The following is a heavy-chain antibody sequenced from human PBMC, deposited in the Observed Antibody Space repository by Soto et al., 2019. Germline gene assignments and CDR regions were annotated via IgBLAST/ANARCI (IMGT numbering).Heavy chain of an antibody. D-gene: IGHD2-15*01. CDR1: GGSISSSSYY. CDR3: ASPRGRDTPLRAWHWFDP. V-gene: IGHV4-39*01. Sequence: QLQLQESGPGLVKPSETLSLTCTVSGGSISSSSYYWGWIRQPPGKGLEWVGSSYYSGSTYYNPSLKSRVTISVDTAKNRFSLKLSSVTAADTAVYYCASPRGRDTPLRAWHWFDPWGQGTLVTVSS. J-gene: IGHJ5*02. CDR2: SYYSGST.